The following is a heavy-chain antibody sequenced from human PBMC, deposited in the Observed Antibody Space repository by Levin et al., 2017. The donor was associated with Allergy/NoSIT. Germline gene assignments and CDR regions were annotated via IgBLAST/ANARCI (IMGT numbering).Heavy chain of an antibody. CDR3: ARSAVNVVVVAAADY. CDR2: INPNSGDT. D-gene: IGHD2-15*01. Sequence: GESLKISCKASGYTVTGHYMHWVRQAPGQGLEWMGWINPNSGDTHYAPKFQGRVTMTRDTSISTVYMELNSLRSDDTAVYYCARSAVNVVVVAAADYWGQGTLVTVSS. V-gene: IGHV1-2*02. J-gene: IGHJ4*02. CDR1: GYTVTGHY.